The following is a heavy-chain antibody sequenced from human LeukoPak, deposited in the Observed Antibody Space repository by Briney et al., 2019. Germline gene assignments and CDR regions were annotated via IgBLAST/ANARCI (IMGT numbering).Heavy chain of an antibody. D-gene: IGHD4-17*01. CDR2: IYHSGST. CDR1: GGSISSGGYY. CDR3: ARHVTTVTNQRRFDY. V-gene: IGHV4-30-2*01. J-gene: IGHJ4*02. Sequence: SQTLSLTCTVSGGSISSGGYYWSWIRQPPGKGLEWIGYIYHSGSTYYNPSLKSRVTISVDRSKNQFSLKLSSVTAADTAVYYCARHVTTVTNQRRFDYWGQGTLVTVSS.